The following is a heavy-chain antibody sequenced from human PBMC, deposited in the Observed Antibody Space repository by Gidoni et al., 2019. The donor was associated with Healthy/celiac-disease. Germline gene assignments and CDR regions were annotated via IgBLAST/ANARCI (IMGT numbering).Heavy chain of an antibody. CDR2: INHSGST. D-gene: IGHD5-18*01. CDR1: GGSFSGYY. Sequence: QVQLQQWGAGLLKPSATLSLTCAAYGGSFSGYYWSWIRQPPGKGLEWIGEINHSGSTNYNPSLKSRVTISVDTSKNQFSLKLSSVTAADTAVYYCARTRYGHPFDYWGQGTLVTVSS. J-gene: IGHJ4*02. CDR3: ARTRYGHPFDY. V-gene: IGHV4-34*01.